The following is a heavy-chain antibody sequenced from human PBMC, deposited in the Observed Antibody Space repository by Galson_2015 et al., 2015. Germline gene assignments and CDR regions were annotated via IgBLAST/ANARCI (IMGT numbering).Heavy chain of an antibody. V-gene: IGHV3-48*03. CDR3: ARDVRYCTNGVCPTSGS. CDR2: ISSSGSTI. CDR1: GFTFSSYE. J-gene: IGHJ5*02. D-gene: IGHD2-8*01. Sequence: SLRLSCAASGFTFSSYEMNWVRQAPGKGLEWVSYISSSGSTIYYADSVKGRFTISRDSAKNSLYLQMNSLRVEDTAVYYCARDVRYCTNGVCPTSGSWGQGTLVTVSS.